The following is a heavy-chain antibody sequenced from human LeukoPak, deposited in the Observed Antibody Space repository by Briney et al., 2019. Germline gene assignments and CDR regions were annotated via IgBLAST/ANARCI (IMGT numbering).Heavy chain of an antibody. J-gene: IGHJ4*02. D-gene: IGHD6-13*01. CDR2: TYYRSKWYN. Sequence: SQTLSLTCAISGDSVFNNSAAWNWIRQSPSRGLEWLGRTYYRSKWYNDYAVSVTSRITISPDTSKNQFSLQLKSLTPEDTAVYYCARGRSWGESGFDYWGQGTLVTVSS. V-gene: IGHV6-1*01. CDR1: GDSVFNNSAA. CDR3: ARGRSWGESGFDY.